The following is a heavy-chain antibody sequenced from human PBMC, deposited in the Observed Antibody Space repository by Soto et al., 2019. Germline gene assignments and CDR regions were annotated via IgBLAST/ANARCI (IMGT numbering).Heavy chain of an antibody. CDR3: ARDHGKYCSGGSCYSHYYYGMDV. D-gene: IGHD2-15*01. CDR2: ISAYNGNT. Sequence: QVQLVQSGAEVKKPGASVKVSCKASGYTFTSYGISWVRQAPGQGLEWMGWISAYNGNTKYAQKLQGRVTMTTDTSTSTAYVELRSLRSDDTAVYYCARDHGKYCSGGSCYSHYYYGMDVWGQGTTVTVSS. CDR1: GYTFTSYG. J-gene: IGHJ6*02. V-gene: IGHV1-18*01.